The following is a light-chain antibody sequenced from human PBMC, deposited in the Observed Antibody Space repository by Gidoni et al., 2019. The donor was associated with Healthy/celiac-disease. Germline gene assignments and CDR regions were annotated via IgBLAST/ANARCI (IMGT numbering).Light chain of an antibody. CDR1: QSFSSY. J-gene: IGKJ5*01. CDR3: QQRSNWSIT. Sequence: EIVLTQSPANLSLSPGERATLSCSASQSFSSYLAWYQQKPGQAPRLLIYDASNRATGIPARFSGSGSGTDFTLTISSLEPEDFAVYYCQQRSNWSITFGQGTRLEIK. CDR2: DAS. V-gene: IGKV3-11*01.